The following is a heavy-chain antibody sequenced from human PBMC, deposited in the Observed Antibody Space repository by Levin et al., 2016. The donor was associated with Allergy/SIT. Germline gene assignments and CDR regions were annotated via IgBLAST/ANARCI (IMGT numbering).Heavy chain of an antibody. J-gene: IGHJ5*02. CDR3: ARDNSRTNQGATSWWFDP. CDR2: INPSGGSR. Sequence: ASVKVSCKSSGYTFTNYYMHWVRRAPGQGLEWMGLINPSGGSRYYAQKFQGRVTMTRDTSTSTDYMELSSLRTDDTAVYYCARDNSRTNQGATSWWFDPWGQGTLVTVSS. V-gene: IGHV1-46*01. D-gene: IGHD1-1*01. CDR1: GYTFTNYY.